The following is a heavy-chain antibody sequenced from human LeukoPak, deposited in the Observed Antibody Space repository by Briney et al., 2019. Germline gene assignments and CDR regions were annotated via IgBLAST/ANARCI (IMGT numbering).Heavy chain of an antibody. J-gene: IGHJ4*02. CDR2: IKHDGSDK. CDR1: GFTFSSYW. CDR3: ARVRFTMVRGVEFDY. D-gene: IGHD3-10*01. V-gene: IGHV3-7*01. Sequence: GGSLRLSCAASGFTFSSYWMSWVRQAPGKGLEWVANIKHDGSDKYYVDSVKGRFSISRDNAKNSLYLQMNSLRADDTAVYNCARVRFTMVRGVEFDYWGQGTLVTVSS.